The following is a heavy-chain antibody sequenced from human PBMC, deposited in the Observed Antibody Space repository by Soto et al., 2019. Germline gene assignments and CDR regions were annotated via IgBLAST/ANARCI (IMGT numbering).Heavy chain of an antibody. V-gene: IGHV4-28*05. Sequence: SETLSLTCRVSGYFISSSHWWGWIRQPPGKGLEWIGHINYSGSFYHDPSLKSRVTMSLDTSKHQFSLRLSSVTAVDTAVYYCARIATTTQGGPIDYWGRGTLVTVSS. CDR2: INYSGSF. D-gene: IGHD4-4*01. CDR3: ARIATTTQGGPIDY. CDR1: GYFISSSHW. J-gene: IGHJ4*02.